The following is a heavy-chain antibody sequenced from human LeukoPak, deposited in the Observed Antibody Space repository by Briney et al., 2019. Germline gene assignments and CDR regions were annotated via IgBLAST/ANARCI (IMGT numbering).Heavy chain of an antibody. Sequence: GGSLRLSCAADALNFTSYEMNRVRQAPGKGLEWISYISSSGITIYYADSVKGRFTISRDKDKNSPYLQMESLGNDCMVLYYCDDDLSFTGTHDYLGQGTLVTVSS. J-gene: IGHJ4*02. V-gene: IGHV3-48*03. D-gene: IGHD1-7*01. CDR2: ISSSGITI. CDR1: ALNFTSYE. CDR3: DDDLSFTGTHDY.